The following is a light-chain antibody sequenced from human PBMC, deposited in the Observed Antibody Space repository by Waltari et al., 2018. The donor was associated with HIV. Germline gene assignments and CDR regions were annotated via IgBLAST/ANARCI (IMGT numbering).Light chain of an antibody. V-gene: IGLV1-44*01. J-gene: IGLJ1*01. Sequence: SVLTQPPSASGTPGQRVTISCSTISSNIGANGVSWYQQLPGTAPKLLVYSNIHRPSGVPDRFSGSKSGTSASLAISGLQSDDEADYYCATWDNLNGRVFGTGTKVTVL. CDR3: ATWDNLNGRV. CDR2: SNI. CDR1: SSNIGANG.